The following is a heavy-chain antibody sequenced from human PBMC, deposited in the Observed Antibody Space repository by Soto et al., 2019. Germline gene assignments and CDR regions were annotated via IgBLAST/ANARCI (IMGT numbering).Heavy chain of an antibody. CDR2: IDPSDSYT. D-gene: IGHD3-9*01. V-gene: IGHV5-10-1*01. J-gene: IGHJ6*02. CDR3: ARINTSYVTGYWAGYYYCMDV. CDR1: GYSFTSYW. Sequence: GESLKISCKGSGYSFTSYWISWVRQMPGKGLEWMGRIDPSDSYTNYSPSFQGHVTISADKSISTAYLQWSSLKASDTAMYYCARINTSYVTGYWAGYYYCMDVWGQGTTVTVSS.